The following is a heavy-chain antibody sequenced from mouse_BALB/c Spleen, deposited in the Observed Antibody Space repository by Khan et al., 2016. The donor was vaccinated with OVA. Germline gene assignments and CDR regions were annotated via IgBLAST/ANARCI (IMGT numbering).Heavy chain of an antibody. D-gene: IGHD4-1*01. Sequence: QVQLQQSGAELMKPGASVKISCKTTGYTFSNYWIEWIKQRPGHGLEWIGEILPGRGNINYNEKFKGKATFTAATSSNIAYMQLNSLTSEDSAVYYCARGAGTTYGMDYWGQGTSVTVSS. J-gene: IGHJ4*01. CDR3: ARGAGTTYGMDY. CDR1: GYTFSNYW. V-gene: IGHV1-9*01. CDR2: ILPGRGNI.